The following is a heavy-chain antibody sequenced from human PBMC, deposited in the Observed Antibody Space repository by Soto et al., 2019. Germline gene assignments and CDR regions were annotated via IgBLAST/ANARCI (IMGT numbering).Heavy chain of an antibody. CDR1: EFSFRGYA. Sequence: GGSLRLYCAASEFSFRGYAMSRVRQAPGKGLEWVSSISGSGASAFYADSVRGRFTISRDNTRNTVSLQMNSLRAEDTALYYCAKGSRGYTAYYFDYWGQGTRVTVSS. J-gene: IGHJ4*02. CDR3: AKGSRGYTAYYFDY. CDR2: ISGSGASA. V-gene: IGHV3-23*01. D-gene: IGHD5-18*01.